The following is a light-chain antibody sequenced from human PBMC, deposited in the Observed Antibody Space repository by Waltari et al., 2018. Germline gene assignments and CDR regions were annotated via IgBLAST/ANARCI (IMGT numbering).Light chain of an antibody. J-gene: IGKJ2*01. CDR1: QRISTTY. CDR3: QQYGHSPPYT. CDR2: DAS. V-gene: IGKV3-20*01. Sequence: EIVLTQSPGTLSLSPGESATLSCRASQRISTTYLAWYQQKPGNTPRLLIYDASSRATGIPDRFRGSGSGTDFTLTVSRVEPEDFAVYYCQQYGHSPPYTFGQGTKLEIK.